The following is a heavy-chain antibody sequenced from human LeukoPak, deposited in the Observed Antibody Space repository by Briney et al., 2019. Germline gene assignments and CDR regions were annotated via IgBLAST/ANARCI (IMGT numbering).Heavy chain of an antibody. D-gene: IGHD4-23*01. V-gene: IGHV3-33*01. CDR2: IWYDGSNK. Sequence: GGSLRLSCAASGFNFKTYGMHWVRQAPGEGLEWVAIIWYDGSNKHYADSVKGRFIISRDDSKNTLYLQMNSLRAEDTALYYCAREFRGNDGFDVWGHGTVVTVSS. CDR3: AREFRGNDGFDV. CDR1: GFNFKTYG. J-gene: IGHJ3*01.